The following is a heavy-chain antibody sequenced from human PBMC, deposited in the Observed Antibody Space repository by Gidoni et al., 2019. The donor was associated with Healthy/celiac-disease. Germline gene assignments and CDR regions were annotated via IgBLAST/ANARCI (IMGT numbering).Heavy chain of an antibody. CDR2: ISSSSSYT. CDR1: GVPASDYY. V-gene: IGHV3-11*06. D-gene: IGHD6-19*01. CDR3: ARGGVAGTGTVGY. J-gene: IGHJ4*02. Sequence: QVQRVESGGGLVKPGGSLRLSCAASGVPASDYYMSWIRQAPGKGLEWVSYISSSSSYTNYAASVKGRFTISRDNAKNSLYLQMNSLRAEDTAVYYCARGGVAGTGTVGYWGQGTLVTVSS.